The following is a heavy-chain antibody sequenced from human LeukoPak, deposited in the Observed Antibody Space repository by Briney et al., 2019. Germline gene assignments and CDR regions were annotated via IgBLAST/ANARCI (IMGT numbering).Heavy chain of an antibody. CDR3: ARAGRVENSSSGWFDP. CDR2: IYYSGST. V-gene: IGHV4-59*01. D-gene: IGHD6-6*01. CDR1: GGSISSYY. Sequence: SETLSLTCTVSGGSISSYYWSWIRQPPGKGLEWIGYIYYSGSTNYNPSLKSRVTISVDTSKNQFSLKLSSVTAADTAVYYCARAGRVENSSSGWFDPWGQGTLVTVSS. J-gene: IGHJ5*02.